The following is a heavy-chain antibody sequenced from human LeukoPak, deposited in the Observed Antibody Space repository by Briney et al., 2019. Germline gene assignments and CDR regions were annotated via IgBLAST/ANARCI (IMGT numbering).Heavy chain of an antibody. CDR3: AAVGYYGSGSPTEDYFDY. CDR2: IVVGSGNT. J-gene: IGHJ4*02. V-gene: IGHV1-58*01. CDR1: GFTFTSSA. Sequence: SVKASCKASGFTFTSSAVQWVRQARGQRLEWIGWIVVGSGNTNYAQKFQERVTITRDMSTSTAYMELSSLRSEDTAVYYCAAVGYYGSGSPTEDYFDYWGQGTLVTVSS. D-gene: IGHD3-10*01.